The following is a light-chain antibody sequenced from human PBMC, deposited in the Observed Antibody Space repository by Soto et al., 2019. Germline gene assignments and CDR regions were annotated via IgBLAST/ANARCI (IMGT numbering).Light chain of an antibody. CDR2: DAS. V-gene: IGKV3-11*01. Sequence: EIVLTQSPATLSLSPGERATLSCRASQSVSTYLAWYQQKPGQAPRLLIYDASNRATGIPARFSGGGSGTDFTLTIDNLEPEDFAVYYCQQYGSSPYTFGQGTKLEIK. CDR1: QSVSTY. CDR3: QQYGSSPYT. J-gene: IGKJ2*01.